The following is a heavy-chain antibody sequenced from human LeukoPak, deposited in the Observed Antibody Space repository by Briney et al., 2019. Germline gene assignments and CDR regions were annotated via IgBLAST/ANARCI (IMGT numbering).Heavy chain of an antibody. CDR2: IDAAGAT. D-gene: IGHD3-10*01. J-gene: IGHJ6*02. CDR3: AGGGYGSGSLLYGMDV. Sequence: PGGSLRLSCAASGFTFSNYDMHWVRQATGKGLERVSSIDAAGATYYPASVKGRFTISRENAKNSLYLQMNSLRVGDTAVYYCAGGGYGSGSLLYGMDVWGQGTTVTVSS. CDR1: GFTFSNYD. V-gene: IGHV3-13*01.